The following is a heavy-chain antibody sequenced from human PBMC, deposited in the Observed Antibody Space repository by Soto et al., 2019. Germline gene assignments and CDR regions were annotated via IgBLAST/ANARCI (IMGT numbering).Heavy chain of an antibody. D-gene: IGHD1-26*01. CDR2: ISAYNGNT. J-gene: IGHJ5*02. V-gene: IGHV1-18*01. CDR3: AGIQALVGATSFDP. CDR1: GYTFTSYG. Sequence: GASVKVSCKASGYTFTSYGISWVRQAPGQGLEWMGWISAYNGNTNYAQKLQGRVTMTTDTSTSTAYMELRSLRSDDTAVYYCAGIQALVGATSFDPWGQGTLVTVSS.